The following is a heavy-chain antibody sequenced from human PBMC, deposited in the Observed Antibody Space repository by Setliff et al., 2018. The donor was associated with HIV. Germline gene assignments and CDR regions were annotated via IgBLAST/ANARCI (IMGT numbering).Heavy chain of an antibody. D-gene: IGHD3-3*01. J-gene: IGHJ6*02. Sequence: GGSLRLSCAASGFTFSNYNMNWVRQAPGKGLEWVSSISSSSDNIYYADSVKGRFTISRDNAKNSLYLQMSSLRAEDTAVYYCARDWESPGTNYNLWTGYIYYYYGMDVWGQGTTVTVSS. CDR2: ISSSSDNI. CDR1: GFTFSNYN. CDR3: ARDWESPGTNYNLWTGYIYYYYGMDV. V-gene: IGHV3-21*01.